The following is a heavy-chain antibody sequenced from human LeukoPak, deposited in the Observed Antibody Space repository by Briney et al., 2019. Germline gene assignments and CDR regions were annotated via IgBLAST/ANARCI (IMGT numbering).Heavy chain of an antibody. J-gene: IGHJ4*02. D-gene: IGHD3-10*01. CDR2: ISGSGGGT. V-gene: IGHV3-23*01. CDR1: GFTVSSNY. Sequence: GGSLRLSCAASGFTVSSNYMSWVRQAPGKGLEWVSSISGSGGGTYYADSVKGRFTISRDNSNNTLYLQMNSLRAEDTAIYLCAKSQWFGELSPLDNWGQGTLVTVSS. CDR3: AKSQWFGELSPLDN.